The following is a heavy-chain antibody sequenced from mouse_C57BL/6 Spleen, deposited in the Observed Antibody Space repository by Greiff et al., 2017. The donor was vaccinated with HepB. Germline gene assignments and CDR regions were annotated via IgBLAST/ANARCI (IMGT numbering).Heavy chain of an antibody. CDR3: ARPHDVNYDGSSFYAMDY. J-gene: IGHJ4*01. D-gene: IGHD1-1*01. V-gene: IGHV1-64*01. CDR2: IHPNSGST. CDR1: GYTFTSYW. Sequence: QVQLQQPGAELVKPGASVKLSCKASGYTFTSYWMHWVKQRPGQGLEWIGMIHPNSGSTNYNEKFKSKATLTVDKSSSTAYMQLSSLTSEDSAVYYCARPHDVNYDGSSFYAMDYWGQGTSVTVSS.